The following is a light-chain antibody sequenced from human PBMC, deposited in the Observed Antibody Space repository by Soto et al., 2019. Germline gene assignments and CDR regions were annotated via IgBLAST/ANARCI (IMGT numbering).Light chain of an antibody. J-gene: IGKJ2*01. Sequence: DIVMTQSPASLAVSLGERATINCKSSQTVFHSSYNKDFLAWYQQKPGQPPKLLFYWASTRESGVPARFSGGGSGTDFSLTISSLQPEDVAVYYCQQYYSSLTFGQGTKLEIK. CDR1: QTVFHSSYNKDF. V-gene: IGKV4-1*01. CDR3: QQYYSSLT. CDR2: WAS.